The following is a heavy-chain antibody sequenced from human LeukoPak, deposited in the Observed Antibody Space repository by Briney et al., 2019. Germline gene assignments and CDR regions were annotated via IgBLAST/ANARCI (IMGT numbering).Heavy chain of an antibody. CDR3: ARDIRNYYDSGAYGWFDP. J-gene: IGHJ5*02. D-gene: IGHD3-10*01. V-gene: IGHV3-30*02. Sequence: GGSLRLSCAASGFTFSSYGMHWVRQAPGKGLEWVAFIRYDGSNKYYAGSARGRFTISRDNSKNTVYLQMNSLRAEDTATYYCARDIRNYYDSGAYGWFDPWGQGTLVPVSS. CDR1: GFTFSSYG. CDR2: IRYDGSNK.